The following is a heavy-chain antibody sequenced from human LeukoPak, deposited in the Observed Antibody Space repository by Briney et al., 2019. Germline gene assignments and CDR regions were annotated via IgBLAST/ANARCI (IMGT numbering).Heavy chain of an antibody. J-gene: IGHJ4*02. Sequence: SETLSLTCTVSGDSISSGSYYRSWIRQPAGKGLEWIGRFYTSGTTNYNPSLKSRVTMSEDTSKNQFSLKLSSVTAADTAVYYCARVRDAVAPDYWGQGTLVTVSS. CDR2: FYTSGTT. CDR3: ARVRDAVAPDY. CDR1: GDSISSGSYY. V-gene: IGHV4-61*02.